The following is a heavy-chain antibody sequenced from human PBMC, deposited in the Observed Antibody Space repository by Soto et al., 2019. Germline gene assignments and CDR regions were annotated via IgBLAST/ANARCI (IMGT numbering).Heavy chain of an antibody. CDR3: ARDNPSLSGASLLVY. D-gene: IGHD2-8*02. CDR1: GYTFNHFG. CDR2: ISAYNGNT. J-gene: IGHJ4*02. V-gene: IGHV1-18*01. Sequence: QVQLLQSGPEVKKPGASMKISCKISGYTFNHFGVTWVRQAPGQGLEWIGWISAYNGNTKYTQRLQDRVTLTTEASTSTASMEVRSLNSDDAAVYYCARDNPSLSGASLLVYWGQGTQVTVSS.